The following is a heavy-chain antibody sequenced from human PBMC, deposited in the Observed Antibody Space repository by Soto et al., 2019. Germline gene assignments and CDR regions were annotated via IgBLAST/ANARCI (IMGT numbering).Heavy chain of an antibody. CDR2: ISPSGDAT. D-gene: IGHD6-13*01. CDR3: VRADFQQHFDL. Sequence: VQLVQSGPEVKKPGASVKVSCKASGYTFTSYYMHWVRQAPEQGLQWMGIISPSGDATTYAQNFQGRVSMTRATSTSTRYMELSNLRSDDTAMYYCVRADFQQHFDLWGQGTLVSVSA. CDR1: GYTFTSYY. V-gene: IGHV1-46*01. J-gene: IGHJ4*02.